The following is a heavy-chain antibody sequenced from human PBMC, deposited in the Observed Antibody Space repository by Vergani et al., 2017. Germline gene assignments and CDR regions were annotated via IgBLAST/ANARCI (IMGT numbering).Heavy chain of an antibody. CDR2: ISGSGGST. D-gene: IGHD3-16*01. Sequence: EVQLLESGGGLVQPGGSLRLSCAASGFTFSSYAMSWVRQAPGKVLEWVSAISGSGGSTYYADSVKGRFTISRDNSKNTLYLQMNSLRAEDTAVYYCAKDRIRGYGMDVWGQGTTVIVSS. CDR1: GFTFSSYA. CDR3: AKDRIRGYGMDV. V-gene: IGHV3-23*01. J-gene: IGHJ6*02.